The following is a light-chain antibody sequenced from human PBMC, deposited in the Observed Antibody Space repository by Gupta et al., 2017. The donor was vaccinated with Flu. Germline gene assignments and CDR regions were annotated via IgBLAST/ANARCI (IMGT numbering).Light chain of an antibody. CDR3: GTWDSGLSGWV. Sequence: TSNIGKNLVSWYQLFPGTAPKFLIFENNRRPSGTPDRFSGSKSGTSATLDIIGLQTGDEADYYCGTWDSGLSGWVFGGGTKLTVL. J-gene: IGLJ3*02. V-gene: IGLV1-51*01. CDR2: ENN. CDR1: TSNIGKNL.